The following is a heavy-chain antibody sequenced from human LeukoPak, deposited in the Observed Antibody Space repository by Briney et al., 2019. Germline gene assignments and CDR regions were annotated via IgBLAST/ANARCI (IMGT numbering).Heavy chain of an antibody. CDR1: GGSISSGDYY. D-gene: IGHD3-22*01. CDR3: ARGYYDGGWFDP. V-gene: IGHV4-30-4*01. Sequence: PSETLSLTCTVSGGSISSGDYYWSWIRQPPGKGLESIGFIYYSGSTYYNPSLKSRVTISVDTSKNQFSLKLSSVTAADTAVYYCARGYYDGGWFDPWGQGTLVTVSS. CDR2: IYYSGST. J-gene: IGHJ5*02.